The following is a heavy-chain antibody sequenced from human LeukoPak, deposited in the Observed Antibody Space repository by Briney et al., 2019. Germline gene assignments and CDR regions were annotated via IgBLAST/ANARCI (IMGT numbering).Heavy chain of an antibody. CDR2: IWYDGSNK. Sequence: GRSLRLSCAASGFTFSSYGMHWVRQAPGKGLEWVAVIWYDGSNKYYADCVKGRFTISRDNSKNTLYLQMNSLRAEDTAVYYCAREGYSYGYMAFDIWGQGTMVTVSS. D-gene: IGHD5-18*01. J-gene: IGHJ3*02. CDR3: AREGYSYGYMAFDI. CDR1: GFTFSSYG. V-gene: IGHV3-33*01.